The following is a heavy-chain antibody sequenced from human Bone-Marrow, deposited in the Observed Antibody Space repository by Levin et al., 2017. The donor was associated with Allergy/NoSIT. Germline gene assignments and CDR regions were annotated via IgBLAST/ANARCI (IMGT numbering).Heavy chain of an antibody. Sequence: GGSLRLSCAASGFTFSSYSMNWVRQAPGKGLEWVSSISSSSSYIYYADSVKGRFTISRDNAKNSLYLQMNSLRAEDTAVYYCARGQEEESYSSPSSDQEAENSGFYKTYYYYYYYMDVWGKGTTVTVSS. D-gene: IGHD6-6*01. V-gene: IGHV3-21*01. CDR2: ISSSSSYI. CDR3: ARGQEEESYSSPSSDQEAENSGFYKTYYYYYYYMDV. CDR1: GFTFSSYS. J-gene: IGHJ6*03.